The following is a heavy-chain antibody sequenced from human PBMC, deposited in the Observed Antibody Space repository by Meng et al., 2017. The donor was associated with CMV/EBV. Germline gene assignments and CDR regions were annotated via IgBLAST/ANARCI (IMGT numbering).Heavy chain of an antibody. V-gene: IGHV3-21*01. CDR3: ARDLRRGKDY. J-gene: IGHJ4*02. CDR2: ISSASSYI. CDR1: EFSFSTHN. Sequence: GESLKISCTGSEFSFSTHNMDWVRQAPGKGLEWVSSISSASSYIYYADSVKGRFTISRDNAKNSLYLQMNSLRAEDTAVYYCARDLRRGKDYWGQGTLVTVSS.